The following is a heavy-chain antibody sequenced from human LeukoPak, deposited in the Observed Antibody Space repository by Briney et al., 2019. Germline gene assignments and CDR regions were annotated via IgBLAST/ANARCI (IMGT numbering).Heavy chain of an antibody. V-gene: IGHV3-21*01. CDR2: ISSSSSYI. J-gene: IGHJ4*02. CDR1: GGSFSGYY. CDR3: ARESRRWLQARVPPDY. D-gene: IGHD5-24*01. Sequence: PSETLSLTCAVYGGSFSGYYWSWVRQAPGKGLEWVSSISSSSSYIYYADSVKGRFTISRDNAKNSLYLQMNSLRAEDTAVYYCARESRRWLQARVPPDYWGQGTLVTVSS.